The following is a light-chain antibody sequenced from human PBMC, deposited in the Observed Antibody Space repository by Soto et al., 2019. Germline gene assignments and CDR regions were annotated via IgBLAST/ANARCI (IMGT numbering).Light chain of an antibody. CDR1: SGHSSYI. V-gene: IGLV4-60*03. Sequence: QPVLTQPSSASASLGSSVKVTCTLSSGHSSYIIAWHQQQPGKAPRYLMKLEGSGNYNKGSGVPDRFSGSSSGADRYLTISNLQSEDEADYYCETWDSNTHVFGTGTKVTVL. J-gene: IGLJ1*01. CDR3: ETWDSNTHV. CDR2: LEGSGNY.